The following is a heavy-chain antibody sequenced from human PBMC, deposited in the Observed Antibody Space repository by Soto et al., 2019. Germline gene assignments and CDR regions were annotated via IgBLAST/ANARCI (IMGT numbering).Heavy chain of an antibody. D-gene: IGHD1-1*01. Sequence: VQLAQSGAEVKKPGASVTVSCKASGYTFSSYGISWVRQAPGQGVEWVGWISVHNGYTKYATELQGRVTMTTDTSTSTAYMELRSLRSDVSAVYFCARLEHNFGPHDYWGQGTLVTVTS. J-gene: IGHJ4*02. CDR2: ISVHNGYT. CDR3: ARLEHNFGPHDY. V-gene: IGHV1-18*01. CDR1: GYTFSSYG.